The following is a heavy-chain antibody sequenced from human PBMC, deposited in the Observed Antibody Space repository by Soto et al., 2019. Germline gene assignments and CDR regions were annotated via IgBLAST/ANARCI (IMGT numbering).Heavy chain of an antibody. CDR2: IYASGST. V-gene: IGHV4-4*07. J-gene: IGHJ5*02. D-gene: IGHD2-21*01. CDR3: ARSAIPRGGWFRP. CDR1: DDSLSTYY. Sequence: PSETLSLTCNVSDDSLSTYYWSWIRQPAGKGLEWIGRIYASGSTNYNPSLKSRVSMSVDTSKKQFSLKMTSVTAADTAIYYCARSAIPRGGWFRPWGQGVLVTVSS.